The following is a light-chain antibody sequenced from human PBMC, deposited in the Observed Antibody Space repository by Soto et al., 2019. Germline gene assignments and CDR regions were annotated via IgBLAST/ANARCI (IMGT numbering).Light chain of an antibody. CDR2: SDF. J-gene: IGLJ7*01. Sequence: SVLTQPPSVSGAPGQTVTISCTGSSSNFGAGHDVNWYQQLPGSAPKLVIYSDFKRPSGVPARFSGSRSGTSASLAITGLQPEDEASYYCQAYDNSLRGWVFGGGTQLTVL. CDR3: QAYDNSLRGWV. CDR1: SSNFGAGHD. V-gene: IGLV1-40*01.